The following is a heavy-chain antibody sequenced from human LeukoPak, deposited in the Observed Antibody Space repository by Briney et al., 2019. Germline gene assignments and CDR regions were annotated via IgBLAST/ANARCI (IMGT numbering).Heavy chain of an antibody. D-gene: IGHD3-10*01. J-gene: IGHJ4*02. CDR1: GFTFSICE. Sequence: GGSLRLSCAASGFTFSICEMNWVRQAPGKGLEWVSCISSSGSTIYYADSVKGRFTISSDNAKNSLYLQMNSLRAEDTAVYYCAREGPHYGSGSYVDYWGQGTLVTVSS. CDR3: AREGPHYGSGSYVDY. V-gene: IGHV3-48*03. CDR2: ISSSGSTI.